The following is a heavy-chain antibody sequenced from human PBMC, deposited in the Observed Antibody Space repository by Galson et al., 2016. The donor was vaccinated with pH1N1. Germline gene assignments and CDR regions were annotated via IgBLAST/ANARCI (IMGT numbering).Heavy chain of an antibody. CDR1: GGSVSNHY. Sequence: ETLSLTCTVSGGSVSNHYYSWIRQSPGKGLEWIAYIYYNGNTKYNPSLKSRVTISLDTSKNQVSLNLTSVTAADTAIYYCAKEGASRSAGYFESWGQGALVTVSS. CDR2: IYYNGNT. V-gene: IGHV4-59*02. CDR3: AKEGASRSAGYFES. J-gene: IGHJ4*02. D-gene: IGHD1-26*01.